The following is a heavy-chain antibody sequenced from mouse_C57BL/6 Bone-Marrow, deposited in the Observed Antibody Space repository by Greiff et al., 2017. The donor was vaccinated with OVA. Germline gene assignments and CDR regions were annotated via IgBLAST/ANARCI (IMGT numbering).Heavy chain of an antibody. Sequence: QVQLQQPGAELVRPGTSVKLSCKASGYTFTSYWMHWVKQRPGQGLEWLGVIDPSDSYTNYNQKFKGKATLTVDTSSSTAYMQLSSLTSEDSAVYYCAIPPGDYDPGYWGQGTTLTVSS. V-gene: IGHV1-59*01. CDR2: IDPSDSYT. CDR1: GYTFTSYW. D-gene: IGHD2-4*01. CDR3: AIPPGDYDPGY. J-gene: IGHJ2*01.